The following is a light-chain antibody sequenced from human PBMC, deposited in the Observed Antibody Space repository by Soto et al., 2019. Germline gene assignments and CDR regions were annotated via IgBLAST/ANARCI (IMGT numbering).Light chain of an antibody. CDR1: QSINTW. Sequence: GDRVTITCRASQSINTWLAWYQQKPGKALKLLIYAASTLQSGVPSRFSGSGSGTDFTLTISSLQPEDFATYYCQQLNTYPITFGQGTRLEIK. J-gene: IGKJ5*01. CDR2: AAS. CDR3: QQLNTYPIT. V-gene: IGKV1-9*01.